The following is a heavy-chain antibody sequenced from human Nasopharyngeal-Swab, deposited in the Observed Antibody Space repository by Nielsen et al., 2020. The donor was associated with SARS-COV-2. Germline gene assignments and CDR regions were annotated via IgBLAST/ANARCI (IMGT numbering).Heavy chain of an antibody. D-gene: IGHD3-9*01. CDR1: GFTFSSYA. CDR3: AADYDILTGYYVTT. Sequence: GESLKISCAASGFTFSSYAMSWVRQAPGKGLEWVSAISGSGGSTYYADSVKGRFTISRDNSKNTLYLQMNSRRAEDTAVYYCAADYDILTGYYVTTWGQGTLVTVSS. V-gene: IGHV3-23*01. J-gene: IGHJ5*02. CDR2: ISGSGGST.